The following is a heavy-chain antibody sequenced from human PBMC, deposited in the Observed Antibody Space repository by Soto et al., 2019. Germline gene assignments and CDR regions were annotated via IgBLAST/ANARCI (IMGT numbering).Heavy chain of an antibody. J-gene: IGHJ4*02. CDR3: ATRANINEYLYX. CDR1: GYTFTSYW. CDR2: IYPGDSDT. V-gene: IGHV5-51*01. Sequence: GESLKISCKGSGYTFTSYWIAWVRQMPGKGLEWMGLIYPGDSDTRYSPSFQGQVNISADKSMNNAYLQWSSLKASDTAMYYCATRANINEYLYXWGQGTGVTVSX. D-gene: IGHD2-8*01.